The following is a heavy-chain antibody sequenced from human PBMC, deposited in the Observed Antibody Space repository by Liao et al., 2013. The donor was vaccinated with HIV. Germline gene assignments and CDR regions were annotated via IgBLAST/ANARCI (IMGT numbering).Heavy chain of an antibody. CDR2: LYYSGDA. CDR1: DYSLRVGTYY. V-gene: IGHV4-39*07. J-gene: IGHJ5*02. Sequence: QLQLQESGPGLVKPSETLSLTCGVSDYSLRVGTYYWAWVRQPPGKGLEWIGSLYYSGDAYFNPSLKSRVTISLDSSKDQFSLKMNSLTAADTAVYFCARVEGFRGLGVLDLWGQGTRVTVSS. D-gene: IGHD3-16*01. CDR3: ARVEGFRGLGVLDL.